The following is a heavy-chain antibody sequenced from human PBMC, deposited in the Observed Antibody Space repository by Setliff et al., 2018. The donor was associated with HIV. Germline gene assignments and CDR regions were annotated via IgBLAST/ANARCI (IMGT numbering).Heavy chain of an antibody. CDR3: ARGTKGSRWSVTRINWFDT. J-gene: IGHJ5*02. Sequence: PSETLSLTCTVSGGSISSSYWTWTRQPPGKGLEWIGNNHYSGSTNYNPSLKSRVIMSADTPKSQFSLNLTSLTAGDTAVYYCARGTKGSRWSVTRINWFDTWGQGTLVTVSS. V-gene: IGHV4-59*12. CDR1: GGSISSSY. CDR2: NHYSGST. D-gene: IGHD6-13*01.